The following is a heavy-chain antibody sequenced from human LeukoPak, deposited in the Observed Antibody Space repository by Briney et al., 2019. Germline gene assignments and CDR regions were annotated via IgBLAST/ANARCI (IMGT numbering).Heavy chain of an antibody. D-gene: IGHD4-17*01. J-gene: IGHJ5*02. CDR3: ARDPRDYGDYH. CDR2: IYYSGST. CDR1: GGSISSGDYY. V-gene: IGHV4-30-4*01. Sequence: SETLSLTCTVSGGSISSGDYYWSWIRQPPGKGLEWIGYIYYSGSTYYNLSLKSRVTISVDTSKNQFSLKLSSVTAADTAVYYCARDPRDYGDYHWGQGTLVTVSS.